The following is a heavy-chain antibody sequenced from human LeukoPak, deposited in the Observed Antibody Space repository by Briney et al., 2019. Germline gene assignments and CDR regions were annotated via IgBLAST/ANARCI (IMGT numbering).Heavy chain of an antibody. Sequence: GGSLRLSCAASGFTVSSNYMSWVRQAPGKGLEWVSVIYSGGSTYYADSVKGRFTISRDNSKNTLYLQMNSLRAEDTAVYYCARVGIAVAGTLFDYRGQGTLVTVSS. J-gene: IGHJ4*02. CDR1: GFTVSSNY. V-gene: IGHV3-66*01. CDR2: IYSGGST. CDR3: ARVGIAVAGTLFDY. D-gene: IGHD6-19*01.